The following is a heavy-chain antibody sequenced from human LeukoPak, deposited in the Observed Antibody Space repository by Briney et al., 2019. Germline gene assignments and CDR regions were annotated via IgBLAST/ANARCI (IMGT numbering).Heavy chain of an antibody. D-gene: IGHD3-3*01. CDR3: ARDAASGNNWFDP. J-gene: IGHJ5*02. Sequence: PGGSLRLSCAASGFTFSDYYMSWIRQAPGKGLEWVSYISSSGSTIYYADSVKGRFTISRDNAKNSLYLQMNSLSTEDTALYYCARDAASGNNWFDPWGQGTLVTVSS. CDR2: ISSSGSTI. V-gene: IGHV3-11*04. CDR1: GFTFSDYY.